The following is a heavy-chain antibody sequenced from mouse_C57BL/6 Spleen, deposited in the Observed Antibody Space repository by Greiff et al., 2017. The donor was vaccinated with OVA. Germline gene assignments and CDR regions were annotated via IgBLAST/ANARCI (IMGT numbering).Heavy chain of an antibody. CDR2: IDPSDSET. Sequence: QVQLKQPGAELVRPGSSVKLSCKASGYTFTSYWMHWVKQRPIQGLEWIGNIDPSDSETHYNQKFKDKATLTVDKSSSTAYMQLSSLTSEDSAVYYCARSGLWSNFDYWGQGTTLTVSS. CDR1: GYTFTSYW. V-gene: IGHV1-52*01. J-gene: IGHJ2*01. D-gene: IGHD1-1*02. CDR3: ARSGLWSNFDY.